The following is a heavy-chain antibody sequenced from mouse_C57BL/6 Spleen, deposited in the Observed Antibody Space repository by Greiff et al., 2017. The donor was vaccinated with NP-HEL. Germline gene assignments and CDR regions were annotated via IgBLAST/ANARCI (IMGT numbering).Heavy chain of an antibody. D-gene: IGHD1-1*01. J-gene: IGHJ1*03. CDR3: ARKGSTVVAHWYFDV. Sequence: QVQLQQSGAELVKPGASVKLSCKASGYTFTSYWMHWVKQRPGQGLEWIGMIHPNSGSTNYNEKFKSKATLTVDKSSSTAYMQLSSLTSEDSAVYYCARKGSTVVAHWYFDVWGTGTTVTVSS. CDR1: GYTFTSYW. V-gene: IGHV1-64*01. CDR2: IHPNSGST.